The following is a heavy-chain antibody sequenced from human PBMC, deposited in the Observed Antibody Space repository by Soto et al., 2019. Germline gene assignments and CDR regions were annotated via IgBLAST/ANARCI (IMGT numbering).Heavy chain of an antibody. D-gene: IGHD3-3*01. CDR2: ISSSSSYI. J-gene: IGHJ4*02. CDR3: ARGGGRFLEWLYYYFDY. CDR1: GFTFSSYS. V-gene: IGHV3-21*01. Sequence: GGSLRLSCAASGFTFSSYSMNWVRQAPGKGLEWVSSISSSSSYIYYADSVKGRFTISRDNAKNSLYLQMNSLRAEDTAVYYCARGGGRFLEWLYYYFDYWGQGTLVTVSS.